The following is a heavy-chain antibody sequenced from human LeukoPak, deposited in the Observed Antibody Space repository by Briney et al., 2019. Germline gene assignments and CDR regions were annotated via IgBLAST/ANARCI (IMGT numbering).Heavy chain of an antibody. CDR1: GFTFNDYY. Sequence: PGGSLRLSCAASGFTFNDYYMTWIRQAPGKGLEWISYISGSGGTIYYADSVRGRFTISRDNAKNSLYLQMNSLSAEDTAVYYCAKDLSPLYYYYGMDVWGQGTTVTVSS. J-gene: IGHJ6*02. CDR3: AKDLSPLYYYYGMDV. V-gene: IGHV3-11*01. CDR2: ISGSGGTI.